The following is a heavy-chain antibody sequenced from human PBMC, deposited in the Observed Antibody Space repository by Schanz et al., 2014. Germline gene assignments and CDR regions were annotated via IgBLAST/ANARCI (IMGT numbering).Heavy chain of an antibody. Sequence: EVQVLESGGGLVQPGGSLRLSCAASGFTFSSYAMSWVRQAPGKGLEWVSTISDSGSSTYYADSVKGRFTISRDKSKNTLYLQMNSLRDEDTAVYYCARGGATRFDYWGQGTLVTVSS. D-gene: IGHD1-26*01. CDR1: GFTFSSYA. CDR3: ARGGATRFDY. V-gene: IGHV3-23*01. J-gene: IGHJ4*02. CDR2: ISDSGSST.